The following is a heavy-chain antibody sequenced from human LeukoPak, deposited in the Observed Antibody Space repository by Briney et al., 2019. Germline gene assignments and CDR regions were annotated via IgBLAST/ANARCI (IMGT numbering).Heavy chain of an antibody. V-gene: IGHV3-64*01. CDR3: VRATYDNQPFDF. Sequence: GGPVTLPCTPWGCSFRDYIVHGLREARGRAVEYISAISNNGADIYYAKSVKGRFSTSRDKSKNTLYLEIESLRGEDMAVYYCVRATYDNQPFDFWGQGTLVTVSS. J-gene: IGHJ4*02. D-gene: IGHD3-22*01. CDR2: ISNNGADI. CDR1: GCSFRDYI.